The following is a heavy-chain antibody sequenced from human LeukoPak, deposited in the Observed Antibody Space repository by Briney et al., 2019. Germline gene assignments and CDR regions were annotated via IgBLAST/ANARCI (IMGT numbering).Heavy chain of an antibody. V-gene: IGHV3-7*01. J-gene: IGHJ4*02. CDR2: IKQDGSEK. CDR3: ARETRKWLLPPLDY. Sequence: PGGSLRLSCAASGFTFSSYWMSWVRQAPGKGLEWVANIKQDGSEKYYVDSVKGRFTISRDNAKNSLYLQMNSLGAEDTAVYYCARETRKWLLPPLDYWGQGTLVTVSS. D-gene: IGHD3-22*01. CDR1: GFTFSSYW.